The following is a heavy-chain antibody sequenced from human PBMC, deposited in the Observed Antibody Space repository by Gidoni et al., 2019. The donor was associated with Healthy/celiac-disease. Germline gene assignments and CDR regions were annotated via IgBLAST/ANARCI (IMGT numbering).Heavy chain of an antibody. V-gene: IGHV4-39*01. CDR2: IYYSGST. J-gene: IGHJ4*02. CDR3: ARQGPAGRVFDY. Sequence: QLQLQASGSGLVKPSETLSLTCTVPGGSISSSRYYWGWIRQPQGKGLEWIGSIYYSGSTYYNPSLKSRVTISVDTSKNQFSLKLSSVTAADTAVYYCARQGPAGRVFDYWGQGTLVTVSS. CDR1: GGSISSSRYY. D-gene: IGHD2-8*02.